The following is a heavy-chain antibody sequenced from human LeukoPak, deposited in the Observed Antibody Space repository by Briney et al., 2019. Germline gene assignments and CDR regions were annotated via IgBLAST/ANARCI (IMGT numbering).Heavy chain of an antibody. J-gene: IGHJ1*01. CDR3: ATRRTSGEYFQH. CDR2: ISYDGSNK. Sequence: PGGSLRLSCAASGFTFSSYGMHWVRQAPGKGLEWVAVISYDGSNKYYADSVKGRFTISRDNSKNTLYLQMNSLRAEDTAVYYCATRRTSGEYFQHWGQGTLVTVSS. CDR1: GFTFSSYG. V-gene: IGHV3-30*03. D-gene: IGHD4-23*01.